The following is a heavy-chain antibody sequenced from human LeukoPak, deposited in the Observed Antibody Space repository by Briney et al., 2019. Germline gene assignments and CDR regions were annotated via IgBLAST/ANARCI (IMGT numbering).Heavy chain of an antibody. CDR3: ARRRFATRSVRTPFDY. Sequence: SETLSPTCTVSGGSISSGDYYWSWIRQPAGKGLEWIGRIYTSGSTNYNPSLKSRVTISVDTSKNQFSLKLSSVTAADTAVYYCARRRFATRSVRTPFDYWGQGTLVTVSS. D-gene: IGHD2-15*01. J-gene: IGHJ4*02. V-gene: IGHV4-61*02. CDR2: IYTSGST. CDR1: GGSISSGDYY.